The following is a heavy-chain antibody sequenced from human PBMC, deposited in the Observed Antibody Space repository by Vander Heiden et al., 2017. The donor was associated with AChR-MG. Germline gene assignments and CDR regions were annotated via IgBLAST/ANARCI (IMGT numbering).Heavy chain of an antibody. CDR3: AKDIGIAVAGPFDY. CDR1: RFPFDEYA. V-gene: IGHV3-9*01. D-gene: IGHD6-19*01. Sequence: EVQLVESGGGLVQPGMSLRLSCAASRFPFDEYAMHGVRQAPGKGVEWVSGISWNSGSIGYADPVKGRFTISRDNAKNSLYRQMNSLRAEDTALYYCAKDIGIAVAGPFDYWGQGTLVTVSS. CDR2: ISWNSGSI. J-gene: IGHJ4*02.